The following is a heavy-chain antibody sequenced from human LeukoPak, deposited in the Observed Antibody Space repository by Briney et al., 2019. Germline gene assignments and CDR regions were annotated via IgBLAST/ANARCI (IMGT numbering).Heavy chain of an antibody. CDR2: INPNSGGT. Sequence: ASVKVSCEASGYTFTGYYMHWVRQAPGQGLEWMGWINPNSGGTNYAQKFQGRVTMTRDTSISTAYMELSRLRSDDTAVYYCASAPWIQAYFDYWGQGTLVTVSS. CDR1: GYTFTGYY. CDR3: ASAPWIQAYFDY. V-gene: IGHV1-2*02. D-gene: IGHD5-18*01. J-gene: IGHJ4*02.